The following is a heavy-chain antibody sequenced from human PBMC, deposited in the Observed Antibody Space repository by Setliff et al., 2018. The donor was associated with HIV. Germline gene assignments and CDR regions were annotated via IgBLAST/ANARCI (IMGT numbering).Heavy chain of an antibody. CDR2: INYAGLS. CDR1: NGSFSDYN. CDR3: ARPTGGGNFDV. V-gene: IGHV4-34*01. D-gene: IGHD7-27*01. J-gene: IGHJ3*01. Sequence: SETLSLTCAVYNGSFSDYNWSWIRQSPGKVLEWIGEINYAGLSDYNPSLTSRVSMAVDTSRNQFSLNLASVTAADTAVYYCARPTGGGNFDVWGPGTMVTVSS.